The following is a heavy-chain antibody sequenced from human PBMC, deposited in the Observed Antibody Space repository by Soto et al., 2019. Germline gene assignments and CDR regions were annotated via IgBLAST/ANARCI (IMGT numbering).Heavy chain of an antibody. CDR1: GFSFSSYS. V-gene: IGHV3-21*01. J-gene: IGHJ4*02. Sequence: LRLSCAASGFSFSSYSINWVRQSPGKGLEWVSSISSSSSYIYYADSVKGRFTISRDNAKNSLYLQMNSLRAEDTAVYYCARGSPTIFGVAASYYFDYWGQGTLVTVSS. D-gene: IGHD3-3*01. CDR3: ARGSPTIFGVAASYYFDY. CDR2: ISSSSSYI.